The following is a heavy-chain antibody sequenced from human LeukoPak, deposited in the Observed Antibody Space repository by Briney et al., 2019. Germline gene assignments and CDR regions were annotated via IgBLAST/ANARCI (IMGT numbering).Heavy chain of an antibody. V-gene: IGHV1-18*01. Sequence: ASVKVSCKASGYTFTSYGISWVRQAPGQGLEWMGWISAYNGNTNYAQKLQGRVTMTTDTSTSTAYMELRSLRSDDTAVYYCARSHHYFDSRAPPYYFDYWGQGTLVTVSS. CDR2: ISAYNGNT. D-gene: IGHD3-22*01. CDR1: GYTFTSYG. J-gene: IGHJ4*02. CDR3: ARSHHYFDSRAPPYYFDY.